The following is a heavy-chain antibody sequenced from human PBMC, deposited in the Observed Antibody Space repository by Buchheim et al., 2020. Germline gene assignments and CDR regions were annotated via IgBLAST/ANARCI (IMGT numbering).Heavy chain of an antibody. CDR2: IIWVGGST. J-gene: IGHJ2*01. V-gene: IGHV3-43D*04. CDR3: ASDSSGTGWYFDL. CDR1: GFTFDDYA. Sequence: EMQLVESGGVVVQPGGSLRLSCAASGFTFDDYAMHWVRQAPGKGLEWVSLIIWVGGSTYYADSVKVRFTISRDNSKNYLYLQMNSLRAEDTALYYCASDSSGTGWYFDLWGRGTL. D-gene: IGHD2-15*01.